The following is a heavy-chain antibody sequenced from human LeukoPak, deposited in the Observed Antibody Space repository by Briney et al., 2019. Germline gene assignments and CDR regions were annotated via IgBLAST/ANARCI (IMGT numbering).Heavy chain of an antibody. J-gene: IGHJ4*02. CDR2: INPSSGGT. CDR1: GYTFTGYY. D-gene: IGHD3-10*01. CDR3: ARELDYYGSGSLDY. Sequence: ASVKVSCKASGYTFTGYYMHWVRQAPGQGLEWMGWINPSSGGTNYAQKFQGRVTMTRDTSISTAYMELSRLRSDDTAVYYCARELDYYGSGSLDYWGQGTLVTVSS. V-gene: IGHV1-2*02.